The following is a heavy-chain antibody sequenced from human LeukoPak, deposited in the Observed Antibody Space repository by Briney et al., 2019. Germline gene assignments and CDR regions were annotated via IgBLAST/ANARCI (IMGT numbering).Heavy chain of an antibody. J-gene: IGHJ4*02. CDR3: ARGTAVAGIDY. Sequence: SETLSLTCAVSGYSISSGYYWGWIRQPPGKGLEWIGEINHSGSTNYNPSLKSRVTISVDTSKNQFSLKLSSVTAADTAVYYCARGTAVAGIDYWGQGTLVTVSS. CDR1: GYSISSGYY. V-gene: IGHV4-38-2*01. CDR2: INHSGST. D-gene: IGHD6-19*01.